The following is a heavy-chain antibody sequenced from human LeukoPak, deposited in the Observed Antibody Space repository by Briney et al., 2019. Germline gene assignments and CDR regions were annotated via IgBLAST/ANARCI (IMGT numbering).Heavy chain of an antibody. J-gene: IGHJ4*02. CDR2: ISGTSSSI. CDR3: ARDGGSSWYYFDF. Sequence: GGSLRLSCAASGFTFSSYSMNWVRQAPGKGLEWVAYISGTSSSIYYADSVKGRSTISRDNGENSLYLQMNSLRDEDTALYYCARDGGSSWYYFDFWGQGALVTVSS. D-gene: IGHD6-13*01. V-gene: IGHV3-48*02. CDR1: GFTFSSYS.